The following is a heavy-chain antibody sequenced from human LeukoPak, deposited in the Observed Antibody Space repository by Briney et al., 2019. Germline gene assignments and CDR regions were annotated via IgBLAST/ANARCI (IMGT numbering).Heavy chain of an antibody. D-gene: IGHD6-13*01. CDR1: GFTFSSYA. CDR2: ISGSGGST. V-gene: IGHV3-23*01. CDR3: AKTPIAAAGYYFDY. J-gene: IGHJ4*02. Sequence: GGSLRLSCAASGFTFSSYAMSWVRQAPAKGLEWVSGISGSGGSTHYGDSVKGRFTISRDNSKNTLYLQMNRLRADDTAVYYCAKTPIAAAGYYFDYWGQGTLVTVSS.